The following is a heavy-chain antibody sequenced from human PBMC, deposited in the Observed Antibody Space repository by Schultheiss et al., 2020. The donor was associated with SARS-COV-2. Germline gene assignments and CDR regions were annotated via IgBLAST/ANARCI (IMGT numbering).Heavy chain of an antibody. CDR2: ISYDGNNK. D-gene: IGHD1-1*01. CDR3: ARGGPWNYYHYGIDV. Sequence: GGSLRLSCAASGFTFSSYAMHWVRQAPGKGLEWVAIISYDGNNKYYADSVKGRFTISRDISESLLYLQMSSLRTEDTAVYYCARGGPWNYYHYGIDVWGQGTTVTVSS. V-gene: IGHV3-30*04. CDR1: GFTFSSYA. J-gene: IGHJ6*02.